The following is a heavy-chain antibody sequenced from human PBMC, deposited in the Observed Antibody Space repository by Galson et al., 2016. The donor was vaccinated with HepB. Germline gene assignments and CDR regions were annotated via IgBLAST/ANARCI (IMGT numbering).Heavy chain of an antibody. J-gene: IGHJ4*02. CDR2: INHSGGT. Sequence: SETLSLTCAVYGGSFSGYYWSWIRQSPGKGLEWIGEINHSGGTNYNPSLKSRVTMSLDPSKNPFALKLTSVTAAHTAVYYCARAGNGNGDSWGQGTPVPVSS. D-gene: IGHD2-8*01. CDR1: GGSFSGYY. V-gene: IGHV4-34*01. CDR3: ARAGNGNGDS.